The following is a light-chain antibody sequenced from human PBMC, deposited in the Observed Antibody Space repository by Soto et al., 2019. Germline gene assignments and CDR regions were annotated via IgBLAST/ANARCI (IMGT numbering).Light chain of an antibody. CDR1: HSVSSN. V-gene: IGKV3-15*01. CDR2: GAS. CDR3: QQYNNWLWT. J-gene: IGKJ1*01. Sequence: EIVMTQSPATLSVSPGERATLSCRASHSVSSNLAWYQQKPGQAPRLLIYGASTRATGIPARFSGSGSGTEFTLNISSLQSEDFAVYYCQQYNNWLWTFGQGTKVEIK.